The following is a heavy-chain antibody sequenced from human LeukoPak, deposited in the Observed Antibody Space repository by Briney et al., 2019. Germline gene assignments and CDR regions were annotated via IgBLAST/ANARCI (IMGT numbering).Heavy chain of an antibody. CDR2: ISSNGDST. D-gene: IGHD3-3*02. CDR3: ARPEVLGAYFPD. V-gene: IGHV3-64*01. Sequence: GGSLRLSCAASGFPFSNYAMDSVRQAPGKGLEYVSVISSNGDSTYYANSVKGRFTISRDNSKNTLYLQMGSLRAEDMGVYYCARPEVLGAYFPDPGPGTLVTVSS. J-gene: IGHJ1*01. CDR1: GFPFSNYA.